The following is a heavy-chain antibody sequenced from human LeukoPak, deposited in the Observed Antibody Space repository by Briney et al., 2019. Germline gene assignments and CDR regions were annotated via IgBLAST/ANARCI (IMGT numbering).Heavy chain of an antibody. CDR3: ARVGYYYDSSGSLNAFDI. D-gene: IGHD3-22*01. CDR2: IYYSGST. J-gene: IGHJ3*02. CDR1: GGSISSGGYY. Sequence: SETLSLTCTVSGGSISSGGYYWSWIRQHPGKGLEWIGYIYYSGSTCYNPSLKSRVTISVDTSKNQFSLKLSSVTAADTAVYYCARVGYYYDSSGSLNAFDIWGQGTMVTVSS. V-gene: IGHV4-31*03.